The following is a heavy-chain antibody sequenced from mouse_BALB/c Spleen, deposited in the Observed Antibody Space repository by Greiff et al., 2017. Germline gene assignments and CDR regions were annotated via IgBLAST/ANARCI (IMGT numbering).Heavy chain of an antibody. D-gene: IGHD1-2*01. CDR3: NANGYEGFAY. CDR2: IDPENGDT. J-gene: IGHJ3*01. Sequence: VQLQQSGAELVRSGASVKLSCTASGFNIKDYYMHWVKQRPEQGLEWIGWIDPENGDTEYAPKFQGKATMTADTSSNTAYLQLSSLTSEDTAVYYCNANGYEGFAYWGQGTLVTVSA. V-gene: IGHV14-4*02. CDR1: GFNIKDYY.